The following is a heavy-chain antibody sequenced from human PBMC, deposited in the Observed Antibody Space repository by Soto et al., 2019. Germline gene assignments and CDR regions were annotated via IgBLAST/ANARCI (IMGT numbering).Heavy chain of an antibody. Sequence: EVQLVESGGGLVKPGGSLRLSCVVSSVTFSKTWMNWVRQAPGKGLEWVGRVKGKSDGGTADYAAPVQGRFTVSRDDSEDTLYLQMNSLKAEDTAVYYSVYNMDVWGQGTTVTVSS. J-gene: IGHJ6*02. V-gene: IGHV3-15*07. D-gene: IGHD1-1*01. CDR1: SVTFSKTW. CDR2: VKGKSDGGTA. CDR3: VYNMDV.